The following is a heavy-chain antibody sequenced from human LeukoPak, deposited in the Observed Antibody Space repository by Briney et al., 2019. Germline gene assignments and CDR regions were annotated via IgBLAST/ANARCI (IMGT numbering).Heavy chain of an antibody. J-gene: IGHJ3*02. V-gene: IGHV3-48*01. CDR1: GFTFSSYS. CDR2: IRGSDNTI. Sequence: PGGSLRLSCAASGFTFSSYSMNWVRQAPGKGLEWVSYIRGSDNTIYYAYSVTGRFTISRDRAKNSLYLQMNSLRAEDTAVYYCVRDHQWAFDIWGQGTMVTVSS. CDR3: VRDHQWAFDI. D-gene: IGHD6-19*01.